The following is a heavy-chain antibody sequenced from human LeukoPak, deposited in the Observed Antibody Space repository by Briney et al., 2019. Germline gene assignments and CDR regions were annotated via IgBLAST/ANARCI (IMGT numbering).Heavy chain of an antibody. Sequence: SETLSLTCTVSGGSISSYYWSWIRQPPGKGLEWIGYIYYSGSTNYNPSLKSRVTISVDTSKNQFSLKLSSVTAADTAVYYCAREAAAGMVVGWFDPWGRGTLVTVSS. J-gene: IGHJ5*02. CDR1: GGSISSYY. V-gene: IGHV4-59*01. CDR3: AREAAAGMVVGWFDP. D-gene: IGHD6-13*01. CDR2: IYYSGST.